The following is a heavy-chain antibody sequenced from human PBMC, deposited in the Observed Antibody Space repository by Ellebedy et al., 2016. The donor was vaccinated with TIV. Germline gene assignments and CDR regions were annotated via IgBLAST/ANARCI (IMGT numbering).Heavy chain of an antibody. CDR2: IYPGDSDT. D-gene: IGHD6-13*01. CDR1: GYSFTSYW. J-gene: IGHJ4*02. V-gene: IGHV5-51*01. CDR3: ASSKTYTSSWYGSFDY. Sequence: GESLKISXKGSGYSFTSYWIGWVRQMPGKGLEWMGIIYPGDSDTRYSPSFQGQVTISADKSISTAYLQWSSLKASDTAMYYCASSKTYTSSWYGSFDYWGQGTLVTVSS.